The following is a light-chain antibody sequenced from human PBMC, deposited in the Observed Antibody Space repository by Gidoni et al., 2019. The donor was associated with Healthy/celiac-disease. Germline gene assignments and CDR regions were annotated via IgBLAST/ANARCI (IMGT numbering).Light chain of an antibody. CDR3: QQSYSTPPWT. Sequence: DIQMTQSPSSLSASVGDRVTITCRASQSSSSYLNWYQQKPGKAPKLLIYAASSLQSGVPSMFSGSGSGTDFTLTISSLQPEDFATYYCQQSYSTPPWTFGQGTKVEIK. V-gene: IGKV1-39*01. CDR1: QSSSSY. CDR2: AAS. J-gene: IGKJ1*01.